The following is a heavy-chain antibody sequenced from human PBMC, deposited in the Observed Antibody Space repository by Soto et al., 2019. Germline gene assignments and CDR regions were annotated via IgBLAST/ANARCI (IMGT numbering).Heavy chain of an antibody. CDR3: AQVYGDYYHAFPV. V-gene: IGHV3-23*01. D-gene: IGHD4-17*01. J-gene: IGHJ3*01. CDR2: IISTGGT. Sequence: GGSLRLSCATSGFPFSDYAMTWVRQAPGKGLEWVSTIISTGGTYYADSVRGRFTISRDNSRNTLYLQMHSLRAEDTAVYYCAQVYGDYYHAFPVWGQGTMVTVSS. CDR1: GFPFSDYA.